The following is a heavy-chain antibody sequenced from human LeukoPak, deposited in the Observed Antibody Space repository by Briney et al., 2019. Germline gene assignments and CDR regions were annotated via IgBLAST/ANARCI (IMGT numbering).Heavy chain of an antibody. Sequence: SETLSLTCTVSGGSISSYYWSWIRQPPGKGLEWIGYIYYSGSTNYNPSLKSRVTISVDTSKNQFSLKLSSVTAADTAVYYCARHAGYCSGGSCSVDTAIARPFDYWGQGTLVIVSS. J-gene: IGHJ4*02. V-gene: IGHV4-59*08. CDR2: IYYSGST. D-gene: IGHD2-15*01. CDR1: GGSISSYY. CDR3: ARHAGYCSGGSCSVDTAIARPFDY.